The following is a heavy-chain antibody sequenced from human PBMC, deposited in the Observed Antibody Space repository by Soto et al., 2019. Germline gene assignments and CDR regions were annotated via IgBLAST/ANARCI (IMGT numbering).Heavy chain of an antibody. V-gene: IGHV4-59*01. J-gene: IGHJ6*02. CDR1: GGSIGTYY. CDR2: IYYRGNT. Sequence: SETLSLTCTVSGGSIGTYYWSWIRQPPGKGLEWIGYIYYRGNTDYNPSLKSRVTISVDTPKNQFSLKLSSVTAADTAVYYCAREAGPLFYGMDVWGQGTTVTVSS. D-gene: IGHD3-10*01. CDR3: AREAGPLFYGMDV.